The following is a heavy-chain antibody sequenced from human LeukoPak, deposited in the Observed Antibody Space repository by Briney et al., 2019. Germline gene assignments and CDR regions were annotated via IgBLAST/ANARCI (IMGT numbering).Heavy chain of an antibody. Sequence: GGSLRLSCAASGFTFSSYAMSWVRQAPGKGLEWVSAISGSGGSTCYADSVKGRFTISRDNAKNTLYLQMNNLRTEDTAVYYCARDKYYAPEYWSQGTLVTVSS. D-gene: IGHD2-2*01. CDR1: GFTFSSYA. V-gene: IGHV3-23*01. J-gene: IGHJ4*02. CDR3: ARDKYYAPEY. CDR2: ISGSGGST.